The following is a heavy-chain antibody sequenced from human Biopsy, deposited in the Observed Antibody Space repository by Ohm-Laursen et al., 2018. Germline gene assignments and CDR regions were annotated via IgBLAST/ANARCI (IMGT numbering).Heavy chain of an antibody. CDR1: GDSFTRSY. CDR3: ARQGEWEHFADY. Sequence: SETLSLTCTLSGDSFTRSYWGWIRQPPGKGLEWIGSIPYSGTTYYHASLKSRVTISVDRSKNQFSLKLTSVTAAETAVYYCARQGEWEHFADYWGQGTLVSVSS. CDR2: IPYSGTT. V-gene: IGHV4-39*01. D-gene: IGHD1-26*01. J-gene: IGHJ4*02.